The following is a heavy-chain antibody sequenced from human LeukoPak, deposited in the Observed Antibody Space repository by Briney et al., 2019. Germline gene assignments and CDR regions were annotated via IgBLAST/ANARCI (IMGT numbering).Heavy chain of an antibody. D-gene: IGHD5-12*01. CDR1: GFTFSSYS. CDR3: ASLGWLPFDY. J-gene: IGHJ4*02. Sequence: GGSLSLSCAASGFTFSSYSMNWVRQAPGKGLEWVSSISSSSSYIYYADSVKGRFTISRDNAKNSLYLQMNSLRAEDTAVYYCASLGWLPFDYWGQGTLVTVSS. V-gene: IGHV3-21*01. CDR2: ISSSSSYI.